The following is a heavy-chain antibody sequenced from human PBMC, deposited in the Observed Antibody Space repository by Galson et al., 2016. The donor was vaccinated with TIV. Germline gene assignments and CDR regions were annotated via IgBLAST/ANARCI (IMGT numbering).Heavy chain of an antibody. CDR2: MSPHSGNT. J-gene: IGHJ6*02. V-gene: IGHV1-8*01. CDR3: ARGAYGSYYYDLDN. Sequence: SVKVSCKASGYTFLSYDINWVRQAPGQGLEWMGWMSPHSGNTGYSQKFLGRVSMTRNMSISTAYMELSSLRSEDTAVYYCARGAYGSYYYDLDNWGQGTTVTVSS. D-gene: IGHD4-17*01. CDR1: GYTFLSYD.